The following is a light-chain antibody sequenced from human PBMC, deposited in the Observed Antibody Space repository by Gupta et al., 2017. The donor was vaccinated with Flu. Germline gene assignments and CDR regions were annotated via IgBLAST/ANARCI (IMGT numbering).Light chain of an antibody. CDR1: QSVGSW. J-gene: IGKJ1*01. CDR3: QQYNSYSGT. CDR2: KAF. V-gene: IGKV1-5*03. Sequence: GDRVAITCRASQSVGSWLAWYQQKPGKDPDLLIYKAFSLESGVPSRFSGSGFGTEFTLTISSLQPDDFATYYCQQYNSYSGTFGQGTKVEI.